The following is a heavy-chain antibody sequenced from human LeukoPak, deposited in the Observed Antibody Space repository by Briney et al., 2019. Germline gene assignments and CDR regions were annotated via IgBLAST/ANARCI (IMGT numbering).Heavy chain of an antibody. J-gene: IGHJ5*02. V-gene: IGHV3-30*02. D-gene: IGHD6-6*01. CDR2: IRYDGSNK. CDR3: AKHQSSIAAPNWFDP. CDR1: GFTFSSYG. Sequence: GGSLRLSCAASGFTFSSYGMHWVRHAPGKGLEWVAFIRYDGSNKYYADSVKGRFTISRDNSKNTLYLQMNSLRAEDTAVYYCAKHQSSIAAPNWFDPWGQGTLVTVSS.